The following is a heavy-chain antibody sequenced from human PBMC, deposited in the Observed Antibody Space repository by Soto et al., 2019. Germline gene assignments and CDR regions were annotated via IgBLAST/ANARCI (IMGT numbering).Heavy chain of an antibody. D-gene: IGHD6-13*01. J-gene: IGHJ4*02. CDR1: GGTFSSYT. CDR3: ARFVRAVGAENFDY. CDR2: IIPILGIA. V-gene: IGHV1-69*02. Sequence: ASVKVSCKASGGTFSSYTISWVRQAPGQGLEWMGRIIPILGIANYAQKFQGRVTITADKSTSTAYMELSSLRSEDTAVYYCARFVRAVGAENFDYWGQGTLVTVSS.